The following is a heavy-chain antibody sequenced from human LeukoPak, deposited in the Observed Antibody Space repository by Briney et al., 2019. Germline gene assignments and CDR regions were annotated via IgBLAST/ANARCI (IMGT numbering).Heavy chain of an antibody. Sequence: ASVKVSCKASGYTFTGYYMHWVRQAPGQGLEWMGWINPNSGGTNYAQRFQGWVTMTRDTSISTAYMELSRLRSDDTAVYYCARDWGSTVTTFLFDYWGQGTLVTVSS. CDR2: INPNSGGT. V-gene: IGHV1-2*04. J-gene: IGHJ4*02. CDR3: ARDWGSTVTTFLFDY. CDR1: GYTFTGYY. D-gene: IGHD4-17*01.